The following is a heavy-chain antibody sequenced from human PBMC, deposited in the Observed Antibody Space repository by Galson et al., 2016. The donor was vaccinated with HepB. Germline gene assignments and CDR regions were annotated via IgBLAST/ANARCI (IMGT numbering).Heavy chain of an antibody. J-gene: IGHJ3*02. CDR1: GYTFTNYA. Sequence: SVKVSCKASGYTFTNYALNWLRQAPGQGLEWMGWINASTGHPTYAQGFTGRFLFPLDTSVSSAYLQISSLKAEDIAVYYCARGYCNDTSCYFDFVFDIWGQGTMVTVSS. D-gene: IGHD2-2*01. V-gene: IGHV7-4-1*02. CDR3: ARGYCNDTSCYFDFVFDI. CDR2: INASTGHP.